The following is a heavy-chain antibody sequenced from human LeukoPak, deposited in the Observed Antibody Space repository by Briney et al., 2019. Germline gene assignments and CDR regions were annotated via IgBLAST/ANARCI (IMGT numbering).Heavy chain of an antibody. CDR2: ISGSGGTT. J-gene: IGHJ4*02. Sequence: PGGSLRLSCAASGFTFSNYAMSWVRQAPGKGLEWVSAISGSGGTTFYADSVKGRFTISRDNSKNTLYLQMNSLRAEDTAVYYCAKDIYSYDSSGYYDYWGQGTLVTVSS. CDR1: GFTFSNYA. D-gene: IGHD3-22*01. V-gene: IGHV3-23*01. CDR3: AKDIYSYDSSGYYDY.